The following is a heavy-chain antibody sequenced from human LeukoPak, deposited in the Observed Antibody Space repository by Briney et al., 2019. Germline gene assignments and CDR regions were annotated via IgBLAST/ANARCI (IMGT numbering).Heavy chain of an antibody. D-gene: IGHD4-17*01. CDR3: AREGRYGVYLAGYFDY. J-gene: IGHJ4*02. CDR2: ISYDAYDGSNE. V-gene: IGHV3-30*04. CDR1: GFTFSSYS. Sequence: PGGSLRLSCIASGFTFSSYSMHWVRQAPGKGLEWVASISYDAYDGSNEDYADSVKGRFPIPRDNSKDTLYLEMNSLRVEDTAVYYCAREGRYGVYLAGYFDYWGRGTLVTVSS.